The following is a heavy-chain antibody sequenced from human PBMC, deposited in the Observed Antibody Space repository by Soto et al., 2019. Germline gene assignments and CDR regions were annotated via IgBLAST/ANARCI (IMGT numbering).Heavy chain of an antibody. J-gene: IGHJ6*03. CDR3: GAAARNYYYYYMDV. V-gene: IGHV4-34*01. CDR1: GGSFSGYY. Sequence: SETLSLTCAVYGGSFSGYYWSWIRQPPGKGLEWIGEINHSGSTNYNPSLKSRVTISVDTSKNQFSLKLSSVTAADTAVYYCGAAARNYYYYYMDVWGKGTTVTVSS. D-gene: IGHD6-13*01. CDR2: INHSGST.